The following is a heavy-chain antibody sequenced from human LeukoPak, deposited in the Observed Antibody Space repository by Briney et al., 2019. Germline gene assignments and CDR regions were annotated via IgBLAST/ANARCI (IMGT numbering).Heavy chain of an antibody. J-gene: IGHJ5*02. D-gene: IGHD2-2*01. CDR3: ARGTRYCSSTSCYAGRYWFDP. CDR2: INPNSGGT. Sequence: ASVKGSCKASGYTFTGYYMHWVRQAPGQGLEWMGWINPNSGGTNYAQKFQGRVTMTRDTSISTAYMELSRLRSDDTAVYYCARGTRYCSSTSCYAGRYWFDPWGQGTLVTVSS. CDR1: GYTFTGYY. V-gene: IGHV1-2*02.